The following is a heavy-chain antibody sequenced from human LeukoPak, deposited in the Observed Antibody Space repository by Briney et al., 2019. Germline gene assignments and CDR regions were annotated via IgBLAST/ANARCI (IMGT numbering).Heavy chain of an antibody. CDR2: IWYDGSNK. J-gene: IGHJ4*02. D-gene: IGHD1-26*01. Sequence: GGSLRLSCAASGFTFSSYGMHWVRQAPGKGLEWVAVIWYDGSNKYYADSVKGRFTISRDNSKNTLYLQMSSLRAEDTAVYYCAKGGIVEPYWGQGTLVTVSS. CDR1: GFTFSSYG. V-gene: IGHV3-33*06. CDR3: AKGGIVEPY.